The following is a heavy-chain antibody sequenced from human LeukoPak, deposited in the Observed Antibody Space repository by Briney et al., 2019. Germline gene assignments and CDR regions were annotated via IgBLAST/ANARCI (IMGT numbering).Heavy chain of an antibody. Sequence: PSETLSLTCAVYGGSFSGYYWSWIRQPPEKGLEWIGEINHSGSTNYNPSLKSRVTISVDTSKNQFSLKLSSVTAADTAVYYCARAYDSSGYLDYWGQGTLVTVSS. V-gene: IGHV4-34*01. CDR2: INHSGST. J-gene: IGHJ4*02. D-gene: IGHD3-22*01. CDR1: GGSFSGYY. CDR3: ARAYDSSGYLDY.